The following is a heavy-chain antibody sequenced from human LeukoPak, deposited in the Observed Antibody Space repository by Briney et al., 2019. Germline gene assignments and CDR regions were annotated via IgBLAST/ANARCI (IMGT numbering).Heavy chain of an antibody. D-gene: IGHD3-22*01. CDR1: GYRFTSYW. J-gene: IGHJ4*02. V-gene: IGHV5-51*01. CDR3: ARWRADMIAVDPSDY. CDR2: IYPADSDT. Sequence: GESLKISCKGSGYRFTSYWIGWVRQMPGKGLEWMGIIYPADSDTRYSPSFQGQVTISADKSISTAFLQWSSLKASDTAMYYCARWRADMIAVDPSDYWGQGTLVTVSS.